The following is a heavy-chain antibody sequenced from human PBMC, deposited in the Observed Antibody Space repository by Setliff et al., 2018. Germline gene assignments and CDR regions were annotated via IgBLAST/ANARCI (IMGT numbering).Heavy chain of an antibody. CDR2: IYYSGST. J-gene: IGHJ4*02. CDR3: ARAAFFGVVVIMDYFDY. D-gene: IGHD3-22*01. Sequence: LSLPFPFSCCSISSSSYYWGWIRQPPGKGREWIGSIYYSGSTYYNPSLKSRVTISVDTSKNQFSLKLSSVTAADTAVYYCARAAFFGVVVIMDYFDYWGQGTLVTVSS. CDR1: CCSISSSSYY. V-gene: IGHV4-39*07.